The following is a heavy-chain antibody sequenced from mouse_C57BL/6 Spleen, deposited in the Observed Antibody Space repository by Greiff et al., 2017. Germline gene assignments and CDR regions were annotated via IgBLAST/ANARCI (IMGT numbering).Heavy chain of an antibody. CDR2: IDPENGDA. CDR3: TPIYYDDLAY. D-gene: IGHD2-13*01. V-gene: IGHV14-4*01. CDR1: GFNIKDDY. J-gene: IGHJ3*01. Sequence: VQLQQSGAELVRPGASVKLSCTASGFNIKDDYMHWVKQRPEQGLEWIGWIDPENGDAEYASKFPGTATITADTSSNTAYLQLSSLTSEDTAVYYCTPIYYDDLAYWGQGTLVTVSA.